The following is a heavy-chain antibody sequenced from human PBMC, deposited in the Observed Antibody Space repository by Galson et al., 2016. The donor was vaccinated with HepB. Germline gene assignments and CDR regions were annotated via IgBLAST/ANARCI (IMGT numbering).Heavy chain of an antibody. CDR1: GFSFSTSG. V-gene: IGHV3-23*01. Sequence: SLRLSCAASGFSFSTSGMSWVRQTPGRGLEWVSGITSSGGTTHYADSVKGRFTISRDNSKNTLCLYMNSLRAGDTAVYYCGKHGGFDYWGQGALVTVSS. CDR3: GKHGGFDY. CDR2: ITSSGGTT. J-gene: IGHJ4*02. D-gene: IGHD3-16*01.